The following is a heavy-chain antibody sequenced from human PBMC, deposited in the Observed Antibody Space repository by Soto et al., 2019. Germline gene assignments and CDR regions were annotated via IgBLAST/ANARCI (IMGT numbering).Heavy chain of an antibody. CDR2: ISSSGSTI. CDR1: GFTFSSYE. CDR3: ARDSVGIHYYYYYGMDG. Sequence: EVQLVESGGGLVQPGGSLRLSCAASGFTFSSYEMNWVRQAPGKGLEWVSYISSSGSTIYYADSVKVRFTISRDNAKNSLYLQMNSLRVEDTAVYYCARDSVGIHYYYYYGMDGWGQWTTVTVSS. V-gene: IGHV3-48*03. J-gene: IGHJ6*02. D-gene: IGHD5-18*01.